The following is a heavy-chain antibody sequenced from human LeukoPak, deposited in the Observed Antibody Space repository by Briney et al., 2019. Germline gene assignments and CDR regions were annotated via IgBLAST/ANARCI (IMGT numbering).Heavy chain of an antibody. CDR2: ISYDGSNK. CDR3: AKGWIRGFYFDY. Sequence: GGSLRLSCAASGFTFSSYGMHWVRQAPGKGLEWVAVISYDGSNKYCADSVKGRFTISSDNSKNTLYLQMNSLRAEDTAVYYCAKGWIRGFYFDYWGQGTLVTVSS. V-gene: IGHV3-30*18. CDR1: GFTFSSYG. D-gene: IGHD2-2*03. J-gene: IGHJ4*02.